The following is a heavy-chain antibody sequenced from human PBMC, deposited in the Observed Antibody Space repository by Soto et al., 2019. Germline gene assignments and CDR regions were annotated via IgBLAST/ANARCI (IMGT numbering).Heavy chain of an antibody. CDR1: GGSFSGYY. Sequence: SETLSLTCAVYGGSFSGYYWSWIRQPPGKGLEWIGEINHSGSTNYNPSLKSRVTISVDTSKNQFSLKLSSVTAADTAVYYCAREGWFDPWGQGTLVTV. CDR2: INHSGST. V-gene: IGHV4-34*01. J-gene: IGHJ5*02. CDR3: AREGWFDP.